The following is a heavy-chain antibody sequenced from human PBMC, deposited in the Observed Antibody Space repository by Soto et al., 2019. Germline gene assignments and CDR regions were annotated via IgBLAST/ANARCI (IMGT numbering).Heavy chain of an antibody. Sequence: EVQLVESGGGLIQPGGSLRLSCAASGFTVSSNYMTWVRQAPGKGLEWVSDIYSGGSTYYADSVKGRFTISRDNSKNTLYLQMNSLRAEDTALYYCARDSRNRNFFDYWGQGTLVTVSS. CDR1: GFTVSSNY. V-gene: IGHV3-53*01. CDR2: IYSGGST. CDR3: ARDSRNRNFFDY. J-gene: IGHJ4*02. D-gene: IGHD2-2*01.